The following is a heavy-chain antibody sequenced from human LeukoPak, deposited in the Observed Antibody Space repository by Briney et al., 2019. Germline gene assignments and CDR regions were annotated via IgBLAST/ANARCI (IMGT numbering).Heavy chain of an antibody. CDR3: AGVHDYGDYDPDY. J-gene: IGHJ4*02. Sequence: ASVKVSCKASGDTFTNYEINWVRQAPGQGLEWMGWMNPKSGKTGYGQKFQGRVTMTRNTSITTAYMELSSLRPEDTAVYFCAGVHDYGDYDPDYWGQGTLVTVSS. D-gene: IGHD4-17*01. CDR2: MNPKSGKT. V-gene: IGHV1-8*01. CDR1: GDTFTNYE.